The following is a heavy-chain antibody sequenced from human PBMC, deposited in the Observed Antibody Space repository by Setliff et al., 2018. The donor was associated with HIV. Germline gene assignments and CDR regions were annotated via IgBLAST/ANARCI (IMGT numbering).Heavy chain of an antibody. CDR1: GITVQSNY. CDR2: LYTDGTT. V-gene: IGHV3-66*02. Sequence: PGWSLRLSCVASGITVQSNYMSWVRQAPGKGLEWVSVLYTDGTTYYADSAKGRFTISRDTSTNTLFLQMNSLRLEDTAVYYCARREIWGHIYGSGAFNIWGQETVVTVSS. D-gene: IGHD3-10*01. CDR3: ARREIWGHIYGSGAFNI. J-gene: IGHJ3*02.